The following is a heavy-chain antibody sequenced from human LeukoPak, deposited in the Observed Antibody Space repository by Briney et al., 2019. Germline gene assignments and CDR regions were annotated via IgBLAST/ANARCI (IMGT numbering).Heavy chain of an antibody. D-gene: IGHD2-15*01. CDR2: INPSGGST. Sequence: ASVKVSCKASGYTFTSYYMHWVRQAPGQGLEWMGIINPSGGSTSYAQKFQGRVTMTRDTSISTAYMELSRLRSDDTAVYYCATKAPGYCSGGSCYSWGAFDPWGQGTLVTVSS. J-gene: IGHJ5*02. V-gene: IGHV1-46*01. CDR1: GYTFTSYY. CDR3: ATKAPGYCSGGSCYSWGAFDP.